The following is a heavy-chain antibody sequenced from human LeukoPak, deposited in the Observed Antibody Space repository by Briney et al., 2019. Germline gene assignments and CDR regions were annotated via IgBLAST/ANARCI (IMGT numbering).Heavy chain of an antibody. CDR2: ITGTGGNT. CDR3: AKVKDTSGSRFDY. J-gene: IGHJ4*02. CDR1: GFTFRSYD. Sequence: PGGSLRLSCAASGFTFRSYDMSWVRQAPGKGLEWVSDITGTGGNTYHADSVKGRFTISRDNSKNTLYLQMNSLRDEDTAVYYCAKVKDTSGSRFDYWGQGTLVTVSS. V-gene: IGHV3-23*01. D-gene: IGHD3-22*01.